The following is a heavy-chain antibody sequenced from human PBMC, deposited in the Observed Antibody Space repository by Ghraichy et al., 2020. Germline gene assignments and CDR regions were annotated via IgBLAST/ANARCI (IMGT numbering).Heavy chain of an antibody. CDR2: LTSSSRFK. D-gene: IGHD4-23*01. V-gene: IGHV3-48*02. CDR1: GFTFGSYS. CDR3: ARGSTVVRCYYYDGMDV. J-gene: IGHJ6*02. Sequence: GGSLSLSCAGSGFTFGSYSMNWVRQSPGKRLEWVSYLTSSSRFKSYADSVKGRFTISRDNAQNSLSLQMNSLTDEDTAVYYCARGSTVVRCYYYDGMDVWGQVTTVTVSS.